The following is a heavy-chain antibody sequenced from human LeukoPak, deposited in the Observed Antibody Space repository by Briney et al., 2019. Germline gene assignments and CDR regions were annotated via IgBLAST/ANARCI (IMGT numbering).Heavy chain of an antibody. Sequence: GGSLRLSCAASGFTFSSSAMSWVRQAPGKGLEWVSGINWNGGSTGYADSVKGRFTISRDNSKNTLYLQMNSLRAEDTAVYYCAKDYYDFWSFDYWGQGTLVTVSS. CDR2: INWNGGST. CDR3: AKDYYDFWSFDY. V-gene: IGHV3-23*01. CDR1: GFTFSSSA. D-gene: IGHD3-3*01. J-gene: IGHJ4*02.